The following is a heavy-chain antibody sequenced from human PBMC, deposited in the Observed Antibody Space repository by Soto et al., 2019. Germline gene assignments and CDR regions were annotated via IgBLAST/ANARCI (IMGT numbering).Heavy chain of an antibody. D-gene: IGHD6-13*01. V-gene: IGHV5-10-1*01. CDR3: ARHSPLVAAAGTNYYYGMDV. CDR2: IDPSDSYT. J-gene: IGHJ6*02. CDR1: GYSFTSYW. Sequence: TGESLKISCKGSGYSFTSYWISWVRQMPGKGLEWMGRIDPSDSYTNYSPSFQGHVTISADKSISTAYLQWSSLKASDTAMYYCARHSPLVAAAGTNYYYGMDVWGQGTTVTVSS.